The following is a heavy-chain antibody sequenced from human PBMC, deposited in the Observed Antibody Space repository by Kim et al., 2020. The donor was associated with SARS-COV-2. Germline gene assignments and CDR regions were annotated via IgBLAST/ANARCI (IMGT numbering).Heavy chain of an antibody. D-gene: IGHD1-20*01. Sequence: GGSLRLSCAASGFTFNTYWMSWVRQAPGKGLEWVANIEHVGSDKNYVDSVKGRFTISRDNAKSSLYLQMNSLRVEDTAIYYCATHNNWSFGDWGQGTLVT. V-gene: IGHV3-7*01. CDR1: GFTFNTYW. CDR3: ATHNNWSFGD. J-gene: IGHJ4*02. CDR2: IEHVGSDK.